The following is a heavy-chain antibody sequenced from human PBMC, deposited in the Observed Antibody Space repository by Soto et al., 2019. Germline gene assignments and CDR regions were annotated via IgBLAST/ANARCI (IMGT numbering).Heavy chain of an antibody. V-gene: IGHV1-69*13. Sequence: SVKVSCKASGGTFSSYAISWVRQAPGQGLEWMGGIIPIFGTANYAQKFQGRVTITADESTSTAYMELSSLRSEDTAVYYCASAVSAAMTYYYGMDVWGQGTTVTVSS. J-gene: IGHJ6*02. CDR1: GGTFSSYA. D-gene: IGHD2-2*01. CDR2: IIPIFGTA. CDR3: ASAVSAAMTYYYGMDV.